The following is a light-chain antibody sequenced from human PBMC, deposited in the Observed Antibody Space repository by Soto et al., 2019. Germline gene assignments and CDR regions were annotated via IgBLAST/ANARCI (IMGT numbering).Light chain of an antibody. CDR2: SNN. V-gene: IGLV1-44*01. CDR1: SSNIGSNT. Sequence: QLVLTQPPSASGTPGQRVTISCSGSSSNIGSNTVNWYQQLPGTAPKLLIYSNNQRPSGVPDRFSGSKSGTSASLAISGLQSEYEADYYCAAWDDSLNGAVFGGGTQLTVL. J-gene: IGLJ7*01. CDR3: AAWDDSLNGAV.